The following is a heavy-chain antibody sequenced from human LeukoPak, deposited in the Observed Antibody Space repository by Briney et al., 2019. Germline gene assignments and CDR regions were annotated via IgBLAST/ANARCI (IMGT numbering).Heavy chain of an antibody. J-gene: IGHJ4*02. CDR2: IYYSGST. D-gene: IGHD6-19*01. Sequence: PSETLSLTCTVSGGSISSYYWSWIRQPPGKGLEWIGYIYYSGSTNYNPSLKSRVTISVDTSKNQFSPKLSSVTAADTAVYYCARGYSSGYSRFDYWGQGTLVTVSS. V-gene: IGHV4-59*01. CDR1: GGSISSYY. CDR3: ARGYSSGYSRFDY.